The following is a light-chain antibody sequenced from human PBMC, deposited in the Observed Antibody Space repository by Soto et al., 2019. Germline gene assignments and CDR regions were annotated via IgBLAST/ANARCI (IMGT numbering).Light chain of an antibody. CDR2: ATS. CDR3: QQYDNLPFT. CDR1: QDVSNH. Sequence: DIQMTQSPSSLSASVGDRVTITCQASQDVSNHLSWYQQKPGKAPKLLIYATSNLETGVPLRFSGSGSGTHFTFTISSLQPEDIATYYCQQYDNLPFTFGGGSNVEIK. J-gene: IGKJ4*01. V-gene: IGKV1-33*01.